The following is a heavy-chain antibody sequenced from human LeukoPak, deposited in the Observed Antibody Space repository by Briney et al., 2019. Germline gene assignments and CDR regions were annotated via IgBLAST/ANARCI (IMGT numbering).Heavy chain of an antibody. J-gene: IGHJ4*02. CDR2: INPNGGST. D-gene: IGHD6-19*01. CDR1: GYTFTSYY. CDR3: ARDAESYSLGIAVAGKYYFDY. V-gene: IGHV1-46*01. Sequence: ASVKVSCKASGYTFTSYYMHWVRQAPGQGLEWMGIINPNGGSTSYAQKFQGRVSMTRDTSASTVYMELSSLRSADTAVYYCARDAESYSLGIAVAGKYYFDYWGQGTLVTVSS.